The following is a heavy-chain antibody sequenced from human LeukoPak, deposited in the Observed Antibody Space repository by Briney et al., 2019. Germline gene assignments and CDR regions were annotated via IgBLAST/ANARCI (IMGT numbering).Heavy chain of an antibody. CDR1: GFTFTSYG. CDR3: GRDSGCPCSVY. J-gene: IGHJ1*01. V-gene: IGHV3-30*03. CDR2: ISDDGSNK. Sequence: PGGSLRLSCEASGFTFTSYGMNWVRQAPGKGLEWVAFISDDGSNKYYADSVKGRFTISRDNSKNTLYLQMNSLGAEDTAVYYCGRDSGCPCSVYWGQDPLVTVSS. D-gene: IGHD3-10*01.